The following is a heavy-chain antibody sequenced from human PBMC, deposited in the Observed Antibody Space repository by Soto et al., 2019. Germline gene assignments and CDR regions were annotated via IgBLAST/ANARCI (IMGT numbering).Heavy chain of an antibody. Sequence: WGTLRLSWEASGFLFSSYAMNWVRKAPGKGLEWVTSISSHGDTTYYAESGRCRITISRDNSSTPLFLQMISLRAGDTAVSFFARDHYDFCSGFPPTIWFHPWGQGTRSAVAS. D-gene: IGHD3-3*01. CDR1: GFLFSSYA. J-gene: IGHJ5*02. V-gene: IGHV3-23*01. CDR2: ISSHGDTT. CDR3: ARDHYDFCSGFPPTIWFHP.